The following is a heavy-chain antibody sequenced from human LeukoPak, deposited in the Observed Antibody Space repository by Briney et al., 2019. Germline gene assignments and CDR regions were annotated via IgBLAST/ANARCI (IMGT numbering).Heavy chain of an antibody. CDR3: ARRFYYAMDV. V-gene: IGHV1-2*02. Sequence: ASVKVSCKASGYSFTGYFMQWVRQAPGQGLXWMGWINPNSGDTNYAQKFQGRVTMTRDTSISTAYMELSRLRSDDAAVYYCARRFYYAMDVWGQGTTVTVSS. D-gene: IGHD3-16*01. CDR1: GYSFTGYF. CDR2: INPNSGDT. J-gene: IGHJ6*02.